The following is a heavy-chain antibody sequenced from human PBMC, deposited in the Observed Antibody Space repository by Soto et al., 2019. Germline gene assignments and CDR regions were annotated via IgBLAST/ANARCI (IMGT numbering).Heavy chain of an antibody. J-gene: IGHJ4*02. CDR3: ARGQTGGGWGYYFDY. CDR2: IIPIFGTA. D-gene: IGHD3-16*01. Sequence: QVQLVQSGAEVKKPGSSVKVSCKASGGTFSSYAIDWVRQAPGQGLEWMGGIIPIFGTADYAQKFQGRVTITADEPTSTAYMGLRSLRSEDTAVYYCARGQTGGGWGYYFDYWGQGTLVTVSS. V-gene: IGHV1-69*12. CDR1: GGTFSSYA.